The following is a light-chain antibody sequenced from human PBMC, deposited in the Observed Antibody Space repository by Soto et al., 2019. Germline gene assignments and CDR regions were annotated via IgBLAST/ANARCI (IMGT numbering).Light chain of an antibody. CDR3: QERSNLTAIT. J-gene: IGKJ5*01. CDR1: QSVGRY. V-gene: IGKV3-11*01. Sequence: IVLTQSPAGLSLSPGERATLSCRASQSVGRYLAWYQWKPGQAPRLLIYNALYRATGIPDRFSGSGSETDFLLTIISLEPEDFAIYYCQERSNLTAITFGQGTRLEIK. CDR2: NAL.